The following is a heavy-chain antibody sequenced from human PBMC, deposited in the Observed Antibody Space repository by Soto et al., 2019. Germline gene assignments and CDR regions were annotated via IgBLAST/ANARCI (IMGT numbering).Heavy chain of an antibody. Sequence: ASVKVSCKTSGYMFPSYGISWVRQAPGQGLEWMGWISTYNGNTKYAQGLQGRVTMTTDTSTTTAYMELRSLRSDDKDVYYCTRSTTVGTPPSDHWGQGTLVTVSS. D-gene: IGHD1-1*01. V-gene: IGHV1-18*04. CDR3: TRSTTVGTPPSDH. CDR2: ISTYNGNT. CDR1: GYMFPSYG. J-gene: IGHJ4*02.